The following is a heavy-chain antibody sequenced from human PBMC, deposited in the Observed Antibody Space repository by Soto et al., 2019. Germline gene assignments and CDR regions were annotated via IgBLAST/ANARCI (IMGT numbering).Heavy chain of an antibody. CDR3: ARDLKGSSSWYYFDY. J-gene: IGHJ4*02. D-gene: IGHD6-13*01. V-gene: IGHV4-31*03. CDR2: IYYSGST. CDR1: GGSISSGGYY. Sequence: PSETLSLTCTVSGGSISSGGYYWSWIRQHPGKGLEWIGYIYYSGSTYYNPSLKSRVTISVDTSKNQFSLKLSSVTAADTAVYYCARDLKGSSSWYYFDYWGQGTLVTVSS.